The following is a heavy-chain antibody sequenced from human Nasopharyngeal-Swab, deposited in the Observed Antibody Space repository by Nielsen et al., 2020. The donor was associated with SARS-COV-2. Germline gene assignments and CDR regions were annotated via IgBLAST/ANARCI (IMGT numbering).Heavy chain of an antibody. J-gene: IGHJ2*01. CDR1: GGSISSGSYY. Sequence: SETLSLTCTVSGGSISSGSYYWSWIRQPPGKGLEWIGEINHIGSTNYNPSLKSLVTISVDTSKNQFSLKLSSVTAADTAVYYCARRSGQRWDYWYFDLWGRGTLVTVSS. D-gene: IGHD4-23*01. V-gene: IGHV4-39*07. CDR2: INHIGST. CDR3: ARRSGQRWDYWYFDL.